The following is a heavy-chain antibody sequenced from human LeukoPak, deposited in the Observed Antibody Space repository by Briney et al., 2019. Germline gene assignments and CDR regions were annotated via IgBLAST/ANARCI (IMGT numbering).Heavy chain of an antibody. CDR2: ISYDGSNK. Sequence: GGSLRLSCAASGFTFSSYAMHWVRQAPGKGLEWVAVISYDGSNKYYADSVKGRFTISRDNSKNTLYLQMNSLRAEDTAVYYCAKEIGMTIDYWGQGTLVTVSS. V-gene: IGHV3-30-3*02. CDR1: GFTFSSYA. J-gene: IGHJ4*02. CDR3: AKEIGMTIDY. D-gene: IGHD1-20*01.